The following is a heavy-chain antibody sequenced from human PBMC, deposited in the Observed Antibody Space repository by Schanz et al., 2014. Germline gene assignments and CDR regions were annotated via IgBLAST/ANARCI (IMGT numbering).Heavy chain of an antibody. CDR1: GFNFYTSA. CDR3: ARGGSSGYDFSIYYMDV. D-gene: IGHD5-12*01. Sequence: EVRLVESGGGLVQPGGSLRLSCVASGFNFYTSAMTWVRQAPGKGLEWVSVISARGEVSKYSDSVKGRFIVSRDNFKNTLFLQMNSLRAEDTAAYYCARGGSSGYDFSIYYMDVWGKGTTVTVSS. J-gene: IGHJ6*03. V-gene: IGHV3-23*04. CDR2: ISARGEVS.